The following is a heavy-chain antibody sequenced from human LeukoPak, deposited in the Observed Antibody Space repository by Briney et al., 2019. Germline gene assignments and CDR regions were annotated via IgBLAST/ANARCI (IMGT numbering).Heavy chain of an antibody. V-gene: IGHV1-24*01. CDR1: GYTFTSYD. Sequence: ASVKVSCKASGYTFTSYDINWVRQAPGKGLEWMGGFDPEDGETIYAQKFQGRVTMTEDTSTDTAYMELSSLRSEDTAVYYCATIHTYCSSTSCPDYWGQGTLVTVSS. J-gene: IGHJ4*02. CDR3: ATIHTYCSSTSCPDY. D-gene: IGHD2-2*01. CDR2: FDPEDGET.